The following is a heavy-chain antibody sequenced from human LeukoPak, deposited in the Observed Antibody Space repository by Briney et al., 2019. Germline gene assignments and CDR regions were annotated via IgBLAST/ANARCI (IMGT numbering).Heavy chain of an antibody. D-gene: IGHD3-10*01. Sequence: GGSLRLSRAASGFTVSSDYMSWVRQAPGKGLEWVSYISSSSSTIYYADSVKGRFTISRDNAKNSPYLQMNSLRAEDTAVYYCATNPKGSGNLDYWGQGTLVTVSS. V-gene: IGHV3-48*04. CDR2: ISSSSSTI. CDR3: ATNPKGSGNLDY. CDR1: GFTVSSDY. J-gene: IGHJ4*02.